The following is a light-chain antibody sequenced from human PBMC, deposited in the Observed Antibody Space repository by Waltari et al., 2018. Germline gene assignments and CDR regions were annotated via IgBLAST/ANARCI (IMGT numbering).Light chain of an antibody. CDR2: AAS. Sequence: VLTQSPGTLSLSPGETATLSCRASQSISKYLAWYQQRPGKAPRLLIYAASTRDTGVPYRFSGSGYGTDFTLTISRLEPEDFAVYYCQNHERLPATFGQGTKVEIK. CDR1: QSISKY. J-gene: IGKJ1*01. V-gene: IGKV3-20*01. CDR3: QNHERLPAT.